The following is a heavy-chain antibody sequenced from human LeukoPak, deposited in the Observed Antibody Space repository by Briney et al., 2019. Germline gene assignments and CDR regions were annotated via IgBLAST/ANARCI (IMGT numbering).Heavy chain of an antibody. CDR3: ARGSTLIRGFDY. CDR2: IFDSRSA. D-gene: IGHD3-10*01. V-gene: IGHV4-31*03. Sequence: SETLSLTCTVSGGSISSGDYYWNWIRQQPEKSLEGIGYIFDSRSAYYNPSLKSRVTISVDTSKNQFSLKLSSVTAADTAVYYCARGSTLIRGFDYWGQGTLVTVSS. CDR1: GGSISSGDYY. J-gene: IGHJ4*02.